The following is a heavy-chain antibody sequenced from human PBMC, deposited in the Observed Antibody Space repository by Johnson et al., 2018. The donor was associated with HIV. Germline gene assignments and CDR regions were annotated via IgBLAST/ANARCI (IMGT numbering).Heavy chain of an antibody. CDR1: GFTFSDYY. CDR2: MSSDGSIT. D-gene: IGHD3-16*01. J-gene: IGHJ3*02. V-gene: IGHV3-30*03. CDR3: ARGGKRVMAAFDI. Sequence: QVQLVESGGGLVKPGGSLRLSCAASGFTFSDYYMSWIRQAPGKGLEWVAVMSSDGSITYFADSVKGRFTISRDNSKNTLYLQMNSLRAEDTAVYYCARGGKRVMAAFDIWGQGTMVTVSS.